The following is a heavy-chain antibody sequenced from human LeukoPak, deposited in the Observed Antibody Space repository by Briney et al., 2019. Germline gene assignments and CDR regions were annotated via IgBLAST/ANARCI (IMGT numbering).Heavy chain of an antibody. CDR3: ARVADIVVVPAALARHFDY. CDR2: ISSGRRT. J-gene: IGHJ4*02. Sequence: GGSLRLSCAASGFTVSSKYMSWVRQAPGKGLEWVSVISSGRRTNHADSVKGRFTISRDNSKNTLYLQMNSLRAEDTAVYYCARVADIVVVPAALARHFDYWGQGTLVTVSS. D-gene: IGHD2-2*01. V-gene: IGHV3-66*01. CDR1: GFTVSSKY.